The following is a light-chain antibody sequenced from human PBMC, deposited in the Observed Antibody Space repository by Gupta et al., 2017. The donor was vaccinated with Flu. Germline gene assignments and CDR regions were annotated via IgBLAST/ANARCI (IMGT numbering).Light chain of an antibody. CDR2: KGS. Sequence: QSALTQPASVSGSPGQSITTSCSGSSSDFGDYKSVSWYQQHPGKAPRLILFKGSDRPAGVSNRFSGSKSDNAASLTISGLQADDEAAYYCTSDGISSTLFGTGTRVTV. J-gene: IGLJ1*01. CDR1: SSDFGDYKS. V-gene: IGLV2-14*03. CDR3: TSDGISSTL.